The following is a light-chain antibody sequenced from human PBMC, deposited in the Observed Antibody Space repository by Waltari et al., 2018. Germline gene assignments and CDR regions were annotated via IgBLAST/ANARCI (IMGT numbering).Light chain of an antibody. CDR2: GAA. V-gene: IGKV3-20*01. Sequence: EIVLTQSPGTLSLSPGERATLSCRASQSVSGSYLSWYQQKPGQAPRLLIYGAASRAPGVPDRFGGSGSATDVTLTISRLEPEDFAVYYCQQYGNSPRYTFGQGTKLEIK. CDR1: QSVSGSY. J-gene: IGKJ2*01. CDR3: QQYGNSPRYT.